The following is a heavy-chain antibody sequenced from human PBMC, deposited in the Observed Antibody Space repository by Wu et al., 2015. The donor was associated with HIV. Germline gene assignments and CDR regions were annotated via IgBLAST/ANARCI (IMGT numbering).Heavy chain of an antibody. D-gene: IGHD3-10*01. Sequence: QVQLVQSGAEVRNPGSSVKVSCKASGGTFDNNAVSWVRQAPGQGLEWVGRILPVFATTNYAQKFQGRVTMTRDTSISTAYMELSRLRSDDTAVYYCARDGHYYGSGSIDYWGQGTLVTVSS. J-gene: IGHJ4*02. CDR2: ILPVFATT. V-gene: IGHV1-69*05. CDR1: GGTFDNNA. CDR3: ARDGHYYGSGSIDY.